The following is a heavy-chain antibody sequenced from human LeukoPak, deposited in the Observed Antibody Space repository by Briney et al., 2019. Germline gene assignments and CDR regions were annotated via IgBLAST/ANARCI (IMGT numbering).Heavy chain of an antibody. J-gene: IGHJ4*02. Sequence: RGSLRLSCAASGFTFSNYAMSWVRQAPGKGLEWVSYISSSGSTIYYADSVKGRLTISRDNAKNSLYLQMNSLRAEDTAVYYCAREEAMVAFDYWGQGTLVTVSS. D-gene: IGHD5-18*01. CDR1: GFTFSNYA. CDR2: ISSSGSTI. CDR3: AREEAMVAFDY. V-gene: IGHV3-48*03.